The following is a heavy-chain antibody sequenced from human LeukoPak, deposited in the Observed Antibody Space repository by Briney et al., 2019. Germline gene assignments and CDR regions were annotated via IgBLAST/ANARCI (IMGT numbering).Heavy chain of an antibody. D-gene: IGHD2-15*01. J-gene: IGHJ4*02. CDR1: GFTFSSYA. V-gene: IGHV3-30*04. CDR3: ARDHVGGPADY. Sequence: PGGSLRLSCAASGFTFSSYAMHWVRQAPGKGLEWVAVISYDGSNKYYADSVKGRFTISRDNSKNTLYLQMNSLRAEDTAVYYCARDHVGGPADYWGQGTLVTVSS. CDR2: ISYDGSNK.